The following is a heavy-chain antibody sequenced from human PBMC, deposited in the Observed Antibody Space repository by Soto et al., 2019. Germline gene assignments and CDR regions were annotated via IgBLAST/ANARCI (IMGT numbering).Heavy chain of an antibody. CDR1: GGTFSSYT. J-gene: IGHJ4*02. V-gene: IGHV1-69*02. CDR3: AGGEAYCGGDCYFDY. CDR2: IIPILGIA. Sequence: QVQLVQSGAEVKKPGSSVKVSCKASGGTFSSYTISWVRQAPGQGLEWMGRIIPILGIANYAQKFQGRVTITADKSTSTAYMELSSLRSEDTAVYYCAGGEAYCGGDCYFDYWGQGTLVTVSS. D-gene: IGHD2-21*02.